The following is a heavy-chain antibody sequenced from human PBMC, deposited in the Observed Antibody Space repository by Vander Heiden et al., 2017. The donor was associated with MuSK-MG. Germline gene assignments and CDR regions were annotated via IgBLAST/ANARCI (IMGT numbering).Heavy chain of an antibody. CDR3: ARGRTGSSYWYISDY. CDR2: INPNSGGT. Sequence: QVQLVQSGAEVKKPGASVKVSCKASGYTFTGYYMHWVRQAPGQGLEWMGWINPNSGGTNYAQSFQGRVTMTRDTSISTAYMELSRLRYDDTAVYYCARGRTGSSYWYISDYWGQGSLVTVSS. J-gene: IGHJ4*02. V-gene: IGHV1-2*02. D-gene: IGHD2-15*01. CDR1: GYTFTGYY.